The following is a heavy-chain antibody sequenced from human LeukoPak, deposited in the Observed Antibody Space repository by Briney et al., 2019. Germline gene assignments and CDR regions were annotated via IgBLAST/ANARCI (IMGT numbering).Heavy chain of an antibody. Sequence: SETLSLTCTVSGGSISSTNYYWGWIRQPPGKGLEWVANIYNSGTTYYNPSLKSRVTISVDTSKNQFSLKLSSVTAADTAVYYCASLPRYDFWIWGQGTLVTVSS. D-gene: IGHD3-3*01. V-gene: IGHV4-39*01. CDR2: IYNSGTT. CDR3: ASLPRYDFWI. CDR1: GGSISSTNYY. J-gene: IGHJ4*02.